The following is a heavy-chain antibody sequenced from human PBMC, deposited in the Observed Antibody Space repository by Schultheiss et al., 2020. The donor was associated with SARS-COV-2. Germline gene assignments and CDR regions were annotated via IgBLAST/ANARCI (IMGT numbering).Heavy chain of an antibody. CDR2: IKSKTDGGTT. V-gene: IGHV3-15*01. CDR3: TPGRGVNTH. CDR1: GFTFSSYA. D-gene: IGHD1/OR15-1a*01. J-gene: IGHJ4*02. Sequence: GGSLRLSCAASGFTFSSYAMHWVRQAPGKGLEWVGRIKSKTDGGTTDYAAPVKGRFTISRDDSKNTLYLQMNSLKTEDTAVYYCTPGRGVNTHWGQGTLVTVSS.